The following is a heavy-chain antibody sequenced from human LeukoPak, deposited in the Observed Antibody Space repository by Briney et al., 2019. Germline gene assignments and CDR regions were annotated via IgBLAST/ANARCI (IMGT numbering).Heavy chain of an antibody. D-gene: IGHD2-2*01. CDR2: ISAYNGNT. J-gene: IGHJ5*02. Sequence: GASVKVSCKASGYTFTSYGISWVRQAPGQGLEWMGWISAYNGNTNYAQKLQGRVTMTTDTSTSTAYMELRSLRSEDTAVYYCARGPLGYCSSTSCYGEWFDPWGQGTLVTVSS. CDR3: ARGPLGYCSSTSCYGEWFDP. CDR1: GYTFTSYG. V-gene: IGHV1-18*01.